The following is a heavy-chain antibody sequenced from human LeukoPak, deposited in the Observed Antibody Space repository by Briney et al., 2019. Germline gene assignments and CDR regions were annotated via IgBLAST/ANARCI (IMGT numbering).Heavy chain of an antibody. CDR2: ISGCGSTI. Sequence: GGSLRLSCAASGLTFRSYEIKSVRQAPGKGHGWVSYISGCGSTIHDADFVKGRFTISRDNAKNSLFLQMNSLRDEDTAVYYCARGGYNYGYAFDIWGQGTMVTASS. V-gene: IGHV3-48*03. J-gene: IGHJ3*02. CDR3: ARGGYNYGYAFDI. CDR1: GLTFRSYE. D-gene: IGHD5-24*01.